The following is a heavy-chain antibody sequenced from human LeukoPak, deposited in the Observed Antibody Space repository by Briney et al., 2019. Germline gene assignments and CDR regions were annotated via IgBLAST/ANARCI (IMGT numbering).Heavy chain of an antibody. J-gene: IGHJ5*02. CDR2: IKQDGREN. D-gene: IGHD2-2*01. Sequence: GESLRLSCAASGFTFSSYATSWVRQPPGKGLEWVANIKQDGRENYYVDSVKGRFTISRDNAKNSLYLQMNSLRAEDTAVYYCARDDCSSFSRYHNWFDPWGEGALVTVCS. V-gene: IGHV3-7*01. CDR3: ARDDCSSFSRYHNWFDP. CDR1: GFTFSSYA.